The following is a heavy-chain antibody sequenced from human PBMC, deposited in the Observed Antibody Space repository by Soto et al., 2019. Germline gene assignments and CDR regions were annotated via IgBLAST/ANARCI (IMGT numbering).Heavy chain of an antibody. CDR3: ARARRNYYDSSGYPYYFDY. V-gene: IGHV4-31*11. Sequence: LSISSALSGSSGISGGYCLSWIRQHPGKGLEWIGYIYYSGSTYYNPSLKSRVTISVDTSKNQFSLKLSSVTAADTAVYYCARARRNYYDSSGYPYYFDYWGQGTLVTVSS. D-gene: IGHD3-22*01. CDR1: GSSGISGGYC. CDR2: IYYSGST. J-gene: IGHJ4*02.